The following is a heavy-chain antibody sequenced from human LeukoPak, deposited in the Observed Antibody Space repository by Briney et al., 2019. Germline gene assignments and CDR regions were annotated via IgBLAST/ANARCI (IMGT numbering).Heavy chain of an antibody. Sequence: GGSLRLSCAASGFIFSSYAMSWVRQAPGKGLEWVSAISGSGGSTYYADSVKGRFTISRDNSKNTLYLQMNSLRAEDTAVYYCAKFKSGRERVFDYWGQGTLVTVSS. CDR3: AKFKSGRERVFDY. V-gene: IGHV3-23*01. CDR1: GFIFSSYA. CDR2: ISGSGGST. J-gene: IGHJ4*02.